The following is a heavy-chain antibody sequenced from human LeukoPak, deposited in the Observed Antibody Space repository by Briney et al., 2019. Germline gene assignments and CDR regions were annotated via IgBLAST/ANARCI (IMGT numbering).Heavy chain of an antibody. CDR2: IISNGGST. D-gene: IGHD2-15*01. CDR3: VKECCSGDSCYCYFDL. Sequence: GGSLRLSCSVSGFTFSSYAMQWVRQAPGEGLEYVSAIISNGGSTYYADSVKGRFTISRDNYKNTLYLQMSSLRADDTAVYYCVKECCSGDSCYCYFDLWGRGTPVTVSS. V-gene: IGHV3-64D*06. CDR1: GFTFSSYA. J-gene: IGHJ2*01.